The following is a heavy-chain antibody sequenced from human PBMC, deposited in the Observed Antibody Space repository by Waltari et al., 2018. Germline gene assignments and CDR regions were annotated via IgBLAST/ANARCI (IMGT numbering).Heavy chain of an antibody. Sequence: QVQLVESGGGLVKPGGSLRLSCAASGFTFSDYYMSWIHQAPGKGTERVSYISVSGSTMYYADSVKGRFTISRDNAKNSLYLQMNSLRAEDTAVYYCAREGVTARRFHYYAMDVWGQGTTVTVSS. CDR2: ISVSGSTM. V-gene: IGHV3-11*01. D-gene: IGHD6-6*01. CDR3: AREGVTARRFHYYAMDV. CDR1: GFTFSDYY. J-gene: IGHJ6*02.